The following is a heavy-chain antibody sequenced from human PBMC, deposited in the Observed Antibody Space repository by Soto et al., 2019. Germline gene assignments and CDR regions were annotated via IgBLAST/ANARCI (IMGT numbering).Heavy chain of an antibody. CDR2: IYWDDDK. V-gene: IGHV2-5*02. CDR1: GFSLTTSGVG. J-gene: IGHJ4*02. D-gene: IGHD6-6*01. Sequence: QITLKESGPTLVKPTQTLTLTCTFSGFSLTTSGVGVGWIRQPPGKALEWLALIYWDDDKRYSPSLNSRLTITKDTSKNQVVLTMTNMDPVDSATYYCAHSRPPRLLDFWGQGTLVIVSS. CDR3: AHSRPPRLLDF.